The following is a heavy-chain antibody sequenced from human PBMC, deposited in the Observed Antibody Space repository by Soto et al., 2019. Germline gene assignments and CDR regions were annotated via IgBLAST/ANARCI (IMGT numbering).Heavy chain of an antibody. CDR3: TRGHNYYDSSGYYFL. D-gene: IGHD3-22*01. CDR1: GFTFSTYA. Sequence: QVQLVESGGGVVQPGRSLRLSCAASGFTFSTYAMHWVRQAPGKGLEWVAVISYDASSIYYADSVKGRFTISRDNSKNTVHLQINSLRAEDTAVYYCTRGHNYYDSSGYYFLWGQGTLVTVSS. V-gene: IGHV3-30-3*01. CDR2: ISYDASSI. J-gene: IGHJ4*02.